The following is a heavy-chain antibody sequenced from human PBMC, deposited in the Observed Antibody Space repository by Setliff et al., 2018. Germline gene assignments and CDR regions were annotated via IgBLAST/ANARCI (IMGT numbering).Heavy chain of an antibody. J-gene: IGHJ4*02. Sequence: KTSETLSLTCTVSGGSINEANYYWSWIRQSAGKGLEWIGHIYTRGRTNYNPSLRSRVSISVDTSKNHFSLRLSSVAATDTAVYYCLRILLVPPGHSWGQGTLVTVS. CDR1: GGSINEANYY. V-gene: IGHV4-61*09. CDR3: LRILLVPPGHS. CDR2: IYTRGRT. D-gene: IGHD2-15*01.